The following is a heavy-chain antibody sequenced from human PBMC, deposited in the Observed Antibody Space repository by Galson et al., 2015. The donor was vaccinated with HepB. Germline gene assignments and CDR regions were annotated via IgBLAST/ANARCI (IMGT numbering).Heavy chain of an antibody. CDR2: VYYTGST. J-gene: IGHJ1*01. V-gene: IGHV4-61*01. D-gene: IGHD1-14*01. Sequence: ETLSLTCTVSGGSVNTNNYYWSWIRQPPGKTLEWIGYVYYTGSTNYNPSLKSRVTISLDTSKNQFSLKLSSVTAADTALYYCASERYSEYFQDWGQGTLITVSS. CDR3: ASERYSEYFQD. CDR1: GGSVNTNNYY.